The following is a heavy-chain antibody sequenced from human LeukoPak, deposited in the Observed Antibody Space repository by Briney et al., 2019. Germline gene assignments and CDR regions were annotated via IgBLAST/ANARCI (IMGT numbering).Heavy chain of an antibody. J-gene: IGHJ3*02. CDR2: ILSSGST. V-gene: IGHV4-59*01. D-gene: IGHD1-14*01. Sequence: PSETLSLTCTVSSVSINNYYWSWIRQTPGKGLEWLGYILSSGSTNYNPSVKSRVTISVDTSKSQFSLKLSSVTAADTAVYYCARTNQISETAFDIWGQGTMVIVTS. CDR3: ARTNQISETAFDI. CDR1: SVSINNYY.